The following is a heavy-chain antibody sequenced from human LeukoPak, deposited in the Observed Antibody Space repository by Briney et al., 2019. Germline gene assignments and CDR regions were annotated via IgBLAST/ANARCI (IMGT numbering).Heavy chain of an antibody. Sequence: PGGSLRLSCATSGFSFTDYPMNWVRQAPGKGLEWISNIRTTAEGAKYAYYADSVKGRVTISRHDGKNTLYLHMNSLRDDDTAVYYCATDQRYAFDYWGQGILVTVSS. CDR2: IRTTAEGAKYA. V-gene: IGHV3-48*02. CDR1: GFSFTDYP. J-gene: IGHJ4*02. D-gene: IGHD3-9*01. CDR3: ATDQRYAFDY.